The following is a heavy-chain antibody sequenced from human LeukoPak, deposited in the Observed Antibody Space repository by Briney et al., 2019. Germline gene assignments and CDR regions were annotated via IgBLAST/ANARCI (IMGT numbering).Heavy chain of an antibody. D-gene: IGHD1-26*01. CDR2: ISDSGGST. Sequence: PGGSLRLSCAASGFTFSSYAMSWVRQAPGKGLEWVSGISDSGGSTYYADSVKGRFTISRDNSKNTLSLQMNSLRAEDTALYYCAKAQWELPREPDAFDIWGQGTMVTVSS. CDR1: GFTFSSYA. V-gene: IGHV3-23*01. CDR3: AKAQWELPREPDAFDI. J-gene: IGHJ3*02.